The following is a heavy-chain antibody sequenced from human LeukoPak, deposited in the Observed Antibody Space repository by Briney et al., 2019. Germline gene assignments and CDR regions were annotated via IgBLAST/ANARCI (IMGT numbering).Heavy chain of an antibody. CDR3: ARDARRRYCSSTSCYWGWFDP. CDR1: GGTFSNNA. D-gene: IGHD2-2*01. V-gene: IGHV1-69*13. Sequence: ASVKVSCKASGGTFSNNAISWVRQAPGQGLEWMGGIIPMLGTANYAQKFQGRVTITADESTSTAYMELSSLRSEDTAVYYCARDARRRYCSSTSCYWGWFDPWGQGTLVTVSS. CDR2: IIPMLGTA. J-gene: IGHJ5*02.